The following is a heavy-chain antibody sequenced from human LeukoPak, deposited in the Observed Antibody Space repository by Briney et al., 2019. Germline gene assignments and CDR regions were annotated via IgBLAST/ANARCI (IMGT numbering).Heavy chain of an antibody. V-gene: IGHV1-69*04. D-gene: IGHD3-22*01. CDR2: IIPILGIA. Sequence: ASVKVSCKASGGTFSSYAISWVRQAPGQGLEWMGRIIPILGIANYAQKFQGRVTITADKSTSTAYMELSSLRSEDTAVYYCALKGKWLRRDLDYWGQGTLVTVSS. J-gene: IGHJ4*02. CDR3: ALKGKWLRRDLDY. CDR1: GGTFSSYA.